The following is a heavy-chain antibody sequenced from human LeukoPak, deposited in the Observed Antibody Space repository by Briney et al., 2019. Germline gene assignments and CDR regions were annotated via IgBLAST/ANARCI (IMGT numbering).Heavy chain of an antibody. CDR2: IKSKTDGGTT. V-gene: IGHV3-15*01. CDR3: TTQWFGELLSPCY. CDR1: GFSFSNAW. Sequence: GWSLRLSCAASGFSFSNAWKSWVRQAPGKGLEWVGRIKSKTDGGTTDYAAPVKGRFTISRDDSKNTLYLQMNSLKTEDTAGYYCTTQWFGELLSPCYWGQGTPVTASS. J-gene: IGHJ4*02. D-gene: IGHD3-10*01.